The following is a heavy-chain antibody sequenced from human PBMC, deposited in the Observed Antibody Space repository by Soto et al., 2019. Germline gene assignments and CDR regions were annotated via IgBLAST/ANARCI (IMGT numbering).Heavy chain of an antibody. CDR2: ISGYNGNT. Sequence: ASVKVSCKASGYTFTSYYIRWLRQAPGQGLEWMGWISGYNGNTNYAQKFQDRLTLATDTSTSTAYMELRSLRSDDTALYYCARPVTSPDHLDIWGQGTMVTVS. D-gene: IGHD4-4*01. V-gene: IGHV1-18*01. J-gene: IGHJ3*02. CDR1: GYTFTSYY. CDR3: ARPVTSPDHLDI.